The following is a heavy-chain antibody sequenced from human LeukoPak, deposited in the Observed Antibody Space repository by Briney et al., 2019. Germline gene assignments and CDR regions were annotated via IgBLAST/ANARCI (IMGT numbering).Heavy chain of an antibody. V-gene: IGHV4-59*11. CDR3: ARDAKYYYGSRTFFFYEH. Sequence: SETLSLTCTVSGGSITSHYWSWIRQPPGKGLDWIGYIYYSGSTNYNPSLKSRVTMSTDPSKNQFSLKLSSVTAADTAIYYCARDAKYYYGSRTFFFYEHWGQGTRLTVSS. D-gene: IGHD3-10*01. CDR2: IYYSGST. J-gene: IGHJ4*02. CDR1: GGSITSHY.